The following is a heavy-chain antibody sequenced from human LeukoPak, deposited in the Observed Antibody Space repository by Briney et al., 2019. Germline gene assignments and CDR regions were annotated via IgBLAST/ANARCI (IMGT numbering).Heavy chain of an antibody. D-gene: IGHD4-17*01. CDR3: VRNATVTTLKRAYNWFDP. CDR2: IYYSGST. CDR1: GGSISSSSYY. J-gene: IGHJ5*02. V-gene: IGHV4-39*01. Sequence: SETLSLTCTVSGGSISSSSYYWGWIRQPPGEGLEWIGSIYYSGSTHYNPSLKSRVSISVDTSKNQFSLKLSSVTAADTAVYYCVRNATVTTLKRAYNWFDPWGQGTLVTVSS.